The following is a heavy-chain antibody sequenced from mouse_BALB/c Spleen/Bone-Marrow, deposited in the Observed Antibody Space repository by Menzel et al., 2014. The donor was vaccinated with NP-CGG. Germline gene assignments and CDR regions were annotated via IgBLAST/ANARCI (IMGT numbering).Heavy chain of an antibody. CDR2: IDPANGNT. Sequence: EVKLVESGAELVKPGASVKLSRTASGFNIKDTNMHWVKQRPEQGLEWVGRIDPANGNTKYDPKFQGKATITADTSSNTAYLQLSSLTSEDTAVYYCANYRYGWYFDVWGAGTTVTVSS. V-gene: IGHV14-3*02. CDR3: ANYRYGWYFDV. D-gene: IGHD2-14*01. J-gene: IGHJ1*01. CDR1: GFNIKDTN.